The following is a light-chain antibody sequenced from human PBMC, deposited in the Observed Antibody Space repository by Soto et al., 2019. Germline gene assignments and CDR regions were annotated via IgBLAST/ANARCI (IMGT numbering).Light chain of an antibody. Sequence: QTVVTQEPSLTVSPGGTVTLTCASSTGAVTSDYYPNWFQQKPGQAPRPLTYSISNTHSWTPARFSGYLLGGKAALTLSDAQPEDEADYYCLLYHGGVGVFGGGTKLTVL. CDR1: TGAVTSDYY. CDR3: LLYHGGVGV. CDR2: SIS. V-gene: IGLV7-43*01. J-gene: IGLJ3*02.